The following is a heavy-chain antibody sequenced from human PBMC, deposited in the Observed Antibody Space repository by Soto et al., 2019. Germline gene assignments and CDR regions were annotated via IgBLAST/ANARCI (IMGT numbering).Heavy chain of an antibody. CDR3: ARHVVPYANFDY. J-gene: IGHJ4*02. Sequence: EVQLVQSEAEVKKPGESLRISCKGSGYTFTSYWITWVRQMPGKGLEWMGRIDPSDSYTNYSPSFQGHVTISADKSISTAYLQLSSLKASDTALYYCARHVVPYANFDYWGQGTLITVSS. D-gene: IGHD2-2*01. CDR1: GYTFTSYW. CDR2: IDPSDSYT. V-gene: IGHV5-10-1*01.